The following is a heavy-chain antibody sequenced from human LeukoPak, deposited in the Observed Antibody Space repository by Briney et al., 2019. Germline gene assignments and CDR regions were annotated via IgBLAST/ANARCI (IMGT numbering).Heavy chain of an antibody. Sequence: GGSLRLSCAASGFTFITYGMHWVRQAPGKGLEWVAFIRYDETNKYYADSVKGRFTISRDTSKNTLYLQMNSLRAEDTAVYYCAKAVEYQLPLGPDFWGQGTLVTVSS. CDR3: AKAVEYQLPLGPDF. CDR1: GFTFITYG. D-gene: IGHD2-2*01. CDR2: IRYDETNK. J-gene: IGHJ4*02. V-gene: IGHV3-30*02.